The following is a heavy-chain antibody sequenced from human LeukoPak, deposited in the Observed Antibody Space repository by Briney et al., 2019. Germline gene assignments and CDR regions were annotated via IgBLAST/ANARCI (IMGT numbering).Heavy chain of an antibody. V-gene: IGHV4-34*01. CDR1: GGSFSGYY. J-gene: IGHJ3*02. CDR2: INHSGST. CDR3: AHGGIVGAKGAFDI. Sequence: KPSETLSLTCAVYGGSFSGYYWSWIRQPPGKGLEWIGEINHSGSTNYNPSLKSRVTISVDKSKNQFSLKLSSVTAADTAVYYCAHGGIVGAKGAFDIWGQGTMVTVSS. D-gene: IGHD1-26*01.